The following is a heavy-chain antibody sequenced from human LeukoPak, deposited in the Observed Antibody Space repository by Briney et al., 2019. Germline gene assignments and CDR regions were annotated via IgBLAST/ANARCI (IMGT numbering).Heavy chain of an antibody. Sequence: SETLSLTCTVSGGSTSSYYWSWIRQPPGKGLEWIGEINHSGSTNYNPSLKSRVTISVDTSKNQFSLKLSSVTAADTAVYYCARLVRSRIAARLDPFDYWGQGTLVTVSS. CDR1: GGSTSSYY. J-gene: IGHJ4*02. CDR3: ARLVRSRIAARLDPFDY. V-gene: IGHV4-34*01. CDR2: INHSGST. D-gene: IGHD6-6*01.